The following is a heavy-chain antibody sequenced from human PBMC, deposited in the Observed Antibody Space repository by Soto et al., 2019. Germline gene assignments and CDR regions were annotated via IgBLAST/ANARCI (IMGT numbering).Heavy chain of an antibody. Sequence: QVQLVQSGAEVKKPGASVKVSCKASEYTFTSYEINWMRQATGQGLEWMGWMNPNSGDTGYAQKFQGRVTMTRNTSISTAYMELSSLRSEDTAVYYCARGELLWFGELLRWGQGTLVTVSS. CDR1: EYTFTSYE. J-gene: IGHJ4*02. D-gene: IGHD3-10*01. V-gene: IGHV1-8*01. CDR2: MNPNSGDT. CDR3: ARGELLWFGELLR.